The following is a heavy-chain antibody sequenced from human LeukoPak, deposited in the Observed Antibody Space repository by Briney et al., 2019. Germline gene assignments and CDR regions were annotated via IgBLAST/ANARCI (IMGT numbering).Heavy chain of an antibody. J-gene: IGHJ4*02. Sequence: PSETLSLTCAVYGGSFSGYYWSWIRQPPGKGLEWIGEINHSGSTNYNPSLKSRVTISVDTSKNQFSLKLSSVTAADTAVYYCARQDCSSTSCYPNNFDYWGQGTLVTVSS. V-gene: IGHV4-34*01. CDR2: INHSGST. CDR3: ARQDCSSTSCYPNNFDY. CDR1: GGSFSGYY. D-gene: IGHD2-2*01.